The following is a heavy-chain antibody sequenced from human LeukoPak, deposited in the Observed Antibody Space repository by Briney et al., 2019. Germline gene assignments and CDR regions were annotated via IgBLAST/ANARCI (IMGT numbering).Heavy chain of an antibody. J-gene: IGHJ4*02. Sequence: ASVKVSCKASGYTFTDYYMHWVRQAPGQGLEWMGWINPNSGGTNYAQKFQGRVTMTRDRSISTAYMELSRLRSDDTAVYYCAKDHTIRNFDSWGQGTLVAVSS. D-gene: IGHD1-14*01. V-gene: IGHV1-2*02. CDR2: INPNSGGT. CDR3: AKDHTIRNFDS. CDR1: GYTFTDYY.